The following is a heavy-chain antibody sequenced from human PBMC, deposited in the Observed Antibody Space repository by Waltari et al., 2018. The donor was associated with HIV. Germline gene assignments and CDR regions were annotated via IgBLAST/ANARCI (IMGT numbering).Heavy chain of an antibody. CDR3: TRGYGDFWGMD. CDR2: IRSQGNNFAT. V-gene: IGHV3-73*02. CDR1: EFTFFGSA. D-gene: IGHD4-17*01. Sequence: EVQLVESGGDLVQPGGSLTRSCAAPEFTFFGSAMDWVRQASGKGLEWVGHIRSQGNNFATAYTASLKGRFTISRDDSKNTAYLHMNSLTTDDTALYFCTRGYGDFWGMDWGQGTLVTVSS. J-gene: IGHJ4*02.